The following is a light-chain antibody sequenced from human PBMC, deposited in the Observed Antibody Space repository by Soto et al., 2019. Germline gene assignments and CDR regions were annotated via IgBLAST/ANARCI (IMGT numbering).Light chain of an antibody. Sequence: QSVLTQPPSVSGTPGQRVSISCSGSRSNIGRNFVYWYQHLPGTAPKLLIQRNNERPSGVPDRFSGSKSGNTASLTISGLQAEDESDYYCSSYTSRSAFVVFGGGTKLTVL. CDR3: SSYTSRSAFVV. CDR1: RSNIGRNF. CDR2: RNN. J-gene: IGLJ2*01. V-gene: IGLV1-47*01.